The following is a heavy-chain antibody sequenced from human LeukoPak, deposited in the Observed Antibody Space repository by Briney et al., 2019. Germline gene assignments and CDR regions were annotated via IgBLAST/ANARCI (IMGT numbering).Heavy chain of an antibody. CDR1: GGSISSSSYY. Sequence: SETLSLTCTVSGGSISSSSYYWGWIRQSPGKGLEWIGSIYYSGSTHYNPSLKSRVTISVDTSKNQFSLKLSSVTAADTAVYYCARGSLWSWFDPWGQGTLVTVSS. CDR2: IYYSGST. D-gene: IGHD3-10*01. V-gene: IGHV4-39*07. CDR3: ARGSLWSWFDP. J-gene: IGHJ5*02.